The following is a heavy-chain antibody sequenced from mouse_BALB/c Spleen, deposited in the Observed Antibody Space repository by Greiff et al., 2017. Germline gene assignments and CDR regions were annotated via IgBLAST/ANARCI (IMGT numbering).Heavy chain of an antibody. V-gene: IGHV1-69*02. J-gene: IGHJ3*01. D-gene: IGHD2-4*01. CDR1: GYTFTSYW. Sequence: QVQLQQPGAELVKPGASVKLSCKASGYTFTSYWMHWVKQRPGQGLEWIGEIDPSDSYTNYNQKFKGKATLTVDKSSSTAYMQLSSLTSEDSAVYYCARGAITTGAWFAYWGQGTLVTVSA. CDR2: IDPSDSYT. CDR3: ARGAITTGAWFAY.